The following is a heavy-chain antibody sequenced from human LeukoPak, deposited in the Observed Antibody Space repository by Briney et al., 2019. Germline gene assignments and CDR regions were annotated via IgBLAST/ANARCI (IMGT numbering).Heavy chain of an antibody. V-gene: IGHV1-2*02. CDR2: INPNSGGT. J-gene: IGHJ4*02. CDR1: GYTFTGYY. Sequence: ASVKVSCKASGYTFTGYYMHWVRQAPGQGLEWMGWINPNSGGTNYAQKFQGRVTMTRDTSISIAYMELSRLRSDNTAVYYCAREYYDSSGYLSFDYWGQGTLVTVSS. D-gene: IGHD3-22*01. CDR3: AREYYDSSGYLSFDY.